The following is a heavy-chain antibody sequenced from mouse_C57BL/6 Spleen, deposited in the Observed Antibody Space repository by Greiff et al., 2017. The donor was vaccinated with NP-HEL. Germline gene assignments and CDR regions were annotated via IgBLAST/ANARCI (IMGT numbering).Heavy chain of an antibody. J-gene: IGHJ4*01. CDR1: GYAFSSSW. Sequence: VQLQQSGPELVKPGASVKISCKASGYAFSSSWMNWVKQRPGKGLEWIGRIYPGDGDTNYNGKFKGKATLTADKSSSTAYMQLSSLTSEDSAVYFCAYYGSSYGDYAMDYWGQGTSVTVSS. D-gene: IGHD1-1*01. V-gene: IGHV1-82*01. CDR2: IYPGDGDT. CDR3: AYYGSSYGDYAMDY.